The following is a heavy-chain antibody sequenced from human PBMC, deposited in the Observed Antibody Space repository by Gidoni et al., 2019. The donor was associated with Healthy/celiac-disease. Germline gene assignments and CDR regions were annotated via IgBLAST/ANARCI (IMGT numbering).Heavy chain of an antibody. Sequence: QVQLVESGGGVVQPGRSLRLSCAASGFPFSSYGMHWVRQAPGQGLEWVAVIWYDGSNKYYADSVKGRFTISRDNSKNTLYLQMNSLRAEDTAVYYCARENLVDRRGYYYGMDVWGQGTTVTVSS. V-gene: IGHV3-33*01. CDR1: GFPFSSYG. CDR3: ARENLVDRRGYYYGMDV. J-gene: IGHJ6*02. CDR2: IWYDGSNK. D-gene: IGHD5-12*01.